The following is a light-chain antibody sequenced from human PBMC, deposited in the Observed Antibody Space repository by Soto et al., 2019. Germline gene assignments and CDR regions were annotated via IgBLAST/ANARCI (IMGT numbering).Light chain of an antibody. CDR3: LEHNTYRYT. CDR1: QGIRND. CDR2: AAS. J-gene: IGKJ2*01. V-gene: IGKV1-17*01. Sequence: DIQMTQSPSSLPASVGDRVTIICRASQGIRNDLGWYQQKPGKAPKRLIYAASSLDGGVPSRSSCSGPGTQFTLTLSSLQPVDCATYYCLEHNTYRYTLGQGPKLEI.